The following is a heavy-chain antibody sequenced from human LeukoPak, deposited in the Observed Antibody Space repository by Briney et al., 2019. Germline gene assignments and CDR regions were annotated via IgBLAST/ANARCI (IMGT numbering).Heavy chain of an antibody. CDR2: IIPILGIA. D-gene: IGHD3-16*02. J-gene: IGHJ5*02. Sequence: GASVKVSCKASGGTFSSYAISWVRQAPGQGLEWMGRIIPILGIANYAQKFQGRVTITADKSTSTAYMELSSMRSEDTAVYYCARASTSDEGSDQPPRWFDPWGQGPLVTVS. CDR1: GGTFSSYA. V-gene: IGHV1-69*04. CDR3: ARASTSDEGSDQPPRWFDP.